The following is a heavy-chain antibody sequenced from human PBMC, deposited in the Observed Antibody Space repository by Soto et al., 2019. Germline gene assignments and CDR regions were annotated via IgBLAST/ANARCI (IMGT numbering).Heavy chain of an antibody. Sequence: ASVKVSCKASGYTFTSYGISWVRQAPGQGLEWMGWISAYNGNTNYAQKLQGRVTMTTDTSTSTAYMELRSLRSDDTAVYYCARVLYYYDSSGYYNTAFDIWGQGTMVTVSS. CDR1: GYTFTSYG. D-gene: IGHD3-22*01. CDR3: ARVLYYYDSSGYYNTAFDI. J-gene: IGHJ3*02. CDR2: ISAYNGNT. V-gene: IGHV1-18*01.